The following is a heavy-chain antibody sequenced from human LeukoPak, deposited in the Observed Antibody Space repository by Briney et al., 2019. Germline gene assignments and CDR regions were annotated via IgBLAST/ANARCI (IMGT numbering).Heavy chain of an antibody. Sequence: PGGSLRLSCAASGFTFSSYAMSWVRPAPEKGLEWVSAISGSGGSTYYADSVKGRFTISRDNSKNTLYLQMNSLRAEDTAVYYCAKVIYRSVAEPFDYWGQGTLVTVSS. CDR3: AKVIYRSVAEPFDY. CDR2: ISGSGGST. D-gene: IGHD3-16*02. J-gene: IGHJ4*02. V-gene: IGHV3-23*01. CDR1: GFTFSSYA.